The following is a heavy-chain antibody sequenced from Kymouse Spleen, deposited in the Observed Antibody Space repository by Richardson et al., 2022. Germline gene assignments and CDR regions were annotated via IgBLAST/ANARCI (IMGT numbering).Heavy chain of an antibody. D-gene: IGHD3-10*01. CDR1: GGSISSYY. CDR2: IYYSGST. CDR3: ARITMVRGVIPDFDY. V-gene: IGHV4-59*01. J-gene: IGHJ4*02. Sequence: QVQLQESGPGLVKPSETLSLTCTVSGGSISSYYWSWIRQPPGKGLEWIGYIYYSGSTNYNPSLKSRVTISVDTSKNQFSLKLSSVTAADTAVYYCARITMVRGVIPDFDYWGQGTLVTVSS.